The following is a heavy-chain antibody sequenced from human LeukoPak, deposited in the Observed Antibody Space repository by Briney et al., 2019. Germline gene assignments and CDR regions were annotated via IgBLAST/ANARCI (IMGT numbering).Heavy chain of an antibody. J-gene: IGHJ1*01. Sequence: SETLSLTCAVYGGSFSGYYWGWIRQPAGKGLEWIGRIYTSGSTTYNPSLKSRVTISVDTSKNQFSLKLNSVTAADTAVYYCARADPQYCSGGTCYPEYFQHWGQGTLVTVSS. CDR3: ARADPQYCSGGTCYPEYFQH. V-gene: IGHV4-59*10. CDR1: GGSFSGYY. D-gene: IGHD2-15*01. CDR2: IYTSGST.